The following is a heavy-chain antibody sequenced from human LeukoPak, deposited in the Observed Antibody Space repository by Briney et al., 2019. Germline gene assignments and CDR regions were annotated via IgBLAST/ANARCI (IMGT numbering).Heavy chain of an antibody. CDR3: ARDLYYGSGSYYHDY. D-gene: IGHD3-10*01. J-gene: IGHJ4*02. CDR2: ISSSGSTI. Sequence: GGSLRLACAASGFTFSSYEMNWVRQAPGRGLEWVSCISSSGSTIYYADSVKGRFTISRDNAKNSLYLQMNRLRAEDTAVYYCARDLYYGSGSYYHDYWGQGTLVTVSS. CDR1: GFTFSSYE. V-gene: IGHV3-48*03.